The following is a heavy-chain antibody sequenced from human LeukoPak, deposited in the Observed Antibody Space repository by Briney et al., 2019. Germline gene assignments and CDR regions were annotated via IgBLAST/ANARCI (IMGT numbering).Heavy chain of an antibody. V-gene: IGHV3-21*01. CDR2: ISSSSSYI. CDR1: GFTFSSYS. J-gene: IGHJ4*02. CDR3: ARARSGYDFDY. Sequence: GGSLRLSCAASGFTFSSYSMNSVREAPGKGLEWVSSISSSSSYIYYADSVKGRLTISRDNAKNSLYLQMNSLRAEDTAVYYCARARSGYDFDYWGQGTLVTVSS. D-gene: IGHD5-12*01.